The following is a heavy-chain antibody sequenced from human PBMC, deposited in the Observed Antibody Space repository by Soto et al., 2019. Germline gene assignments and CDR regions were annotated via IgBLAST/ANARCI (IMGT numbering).Heavy chain of an antibody. D-gene: IGHD3-3*01. Sequence: SETLSLTCTVSGGSISSGGYYWSWIRQHPGKGLEWVGYIYYSRTTYYNPSLESRVTISVDTSKNQFSLNLSSVTAADTAVYYCARGFLEWLSHPYYGMDVWGQGTTVTVSS. V-gene: IGHV4-31*03. J-gene: IGHJ6*02. CDR3: ARGFLEWLSHPYYGMDV. CDR1: GGSISSGGYY. CDR2: IYYSRTT.